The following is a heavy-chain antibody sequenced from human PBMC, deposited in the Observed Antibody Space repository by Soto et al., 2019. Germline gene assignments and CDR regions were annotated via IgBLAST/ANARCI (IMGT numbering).Heavy chain of an antibody. J-gene: IGHJ4*02. D-gene: IGHD5-12*01. CDR3: ARQGGYSGYEVVGGFDY. CDR2: IYYSGST. Sequence: QVQLQESGPGLVKPSETLSLTCTVSGGSISSYYWSWIRQPPGKGLEWIGYIYYSGSTNYNPSLKSRVTISVDTSKNQFSLKLSSVTAADTAVYYCARQGGYSGYEVVGGFDYWGQGTLVTVSS. V-gene: IGHV4-59*08. CDR1: GGSISSYY.